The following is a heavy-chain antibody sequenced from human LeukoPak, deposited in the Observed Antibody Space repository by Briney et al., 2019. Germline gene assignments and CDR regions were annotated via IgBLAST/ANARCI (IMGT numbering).Heavy chain of an antibody. V-gene: IGHV4-34*01. Sequence: SETLSLTCAVYGGSFSGYYWSWIRQPPGKGLEWIGEINRSGSTNYNPSLKSRVTISVDTSKNQFSLKLSSVTAADTAVYYCARDGWLRFFDYWGQGTLVTVSS. D-gene: IGHD5-12*01. CDR1: GGSFSGYY. J-gene: IGHJ4*02. CDR3: ARDGWLRFFDY. CDR2: INRSGST.